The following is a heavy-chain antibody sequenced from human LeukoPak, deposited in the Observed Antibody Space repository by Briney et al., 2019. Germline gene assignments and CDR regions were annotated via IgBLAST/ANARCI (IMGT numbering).Heavy chain of an antibody. CDR1: GGTFSSYA. CDR2: IIPIFGTA. V-gene: IGHV1-69*05. CDR3: AREVTPFDAFDI. J-gene: IGHJ3*02. D-gene: IGHD2-21*02. Sequence: SVEVSCKASGGTFSSYAISSVRQAPGQGLEWMGRIIPIFGTANYAQKFQGRVTITTDESTSTAYMELSSLRSEDTAVYYCAREVTPFDAFDIWGQGTMVTVSS.